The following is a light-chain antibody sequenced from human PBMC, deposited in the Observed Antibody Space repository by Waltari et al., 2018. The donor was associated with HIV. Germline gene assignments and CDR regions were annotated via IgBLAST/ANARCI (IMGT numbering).Light chain of an antibody. CDR1: QNVDRW. CDR3: QQYNSDFYT. Sequence: IQMTQSPSILSASVADRVTITCRASQNVDRWLAWYQQRPGRAPKLLIYKASTLEYGVPARFTGSGSGTNFTLTINSLRPDDFATYYCQQYNSDFYTFGLGTRLDLK. V-gene: IGKV1-5*03. CDR2: KAS. J-gene: IGKJ2*01.